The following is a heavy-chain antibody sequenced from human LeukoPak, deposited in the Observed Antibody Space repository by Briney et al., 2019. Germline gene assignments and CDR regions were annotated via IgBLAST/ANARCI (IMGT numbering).Heavy chain of an antibody. CDR1: GFTFSSYA. Sequence: GGSLRLSCAASGFTFSSYAMSWVRQAPGKGLEWVSAISGVGGSTFHADSVKGRFTISRDNSKNTLYLQMNSLRAEDTAVYYCAKRSYSNYEYYFDYWGQGTLVTVSS. CDR3: AKRSYSNYEYYFDY. D-gene: IGHD4-11*01. CDR2: ISGVGGST. V-gene: IGHV3-23*01. J-gene: IGHJ4*02.